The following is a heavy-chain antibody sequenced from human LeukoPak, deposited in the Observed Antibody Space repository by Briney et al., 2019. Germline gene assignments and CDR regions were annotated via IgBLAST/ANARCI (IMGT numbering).Heavy chain of an antibody. V-gene: IGHV3-23*01. Sequence: HSGGSLRLSCAASGFTFSSYAMSWVRQAPGKGLEWVSAISGDGGGTFYADSVKGRFTISRDNSKNTVYLQMNSLGVEDTALYYCAKDNSGKFGVFHYWGQGTLVTVSS. CDR3: AKDNSGKFGVFHY. CDR2: ISGDGGGT. J-gene: IGHJ4*02. D-gene: IGHD1-26*01. CDR1: GFTFSSYA.